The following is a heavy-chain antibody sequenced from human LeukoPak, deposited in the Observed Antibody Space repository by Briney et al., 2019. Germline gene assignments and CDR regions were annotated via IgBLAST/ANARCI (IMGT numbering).Heavy chain of an antibody. CDR2: ISSSRSTI. V-gene: IGHV3-48*04. Sequence: GGSLTLSCAVSGFSFSSYSMSWVRPPPGKGLEWVSYISSSRSTIYYADSVKGPFTTSRDNAKNSLYLQMSSLRAEDTAVYYCARDLSSRYHYFDYWGQGTLVTVSS. CDR3: ARDLSSRYHYFDY. D-gene: IGHD6-13*01. J-gene: IGHJ4*02. CDR1: GFSFSSYS.